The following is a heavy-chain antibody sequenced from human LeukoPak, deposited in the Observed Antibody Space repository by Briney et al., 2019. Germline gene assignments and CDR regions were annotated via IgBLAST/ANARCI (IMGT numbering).Heavy chain of an antibody. V-gene: IGHV4-39*07. CDR1: SGSISSSSYY. D-gene: IGHD3-10*01. J-gene: IGHJ5*02. Sequence: SETLSLTCTVSSGSISSSSYYWGWIRQPPGKGLEWIGSIYYSGSTYYNPSLKSRVTISVDTSRNQFSLKLTSVTAADRGVYYCARESYLDWFDPWSQGTLVTVSS. CDR2: IYYSGST. CDR3: ARESYLDWFDP.